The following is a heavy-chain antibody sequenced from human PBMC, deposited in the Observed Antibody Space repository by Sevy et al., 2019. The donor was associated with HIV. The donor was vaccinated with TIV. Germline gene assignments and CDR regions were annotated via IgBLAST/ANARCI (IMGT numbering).Heavy chain of an antibody. J-gene: IGHJ6*02. CDR1: GFTFGDYA. V-gene: IGHV3-49*04. D-gene: IGHD2-2*02. Sequence: GGSLRLSCTASGFTFGDYAMSWVRQAPGKGLEWVGFIRSKAYGGTTEYAASVKGRFTISRDDSKSIAYLQMNSLKTEDTAVYYCTRDQLVVPAAIEDYYYYSMDVWGQGTTVTASS. CDR2: IRSKAYGGTT. CDR3: TRDQLVVPAAIEDYYYYSMDV.